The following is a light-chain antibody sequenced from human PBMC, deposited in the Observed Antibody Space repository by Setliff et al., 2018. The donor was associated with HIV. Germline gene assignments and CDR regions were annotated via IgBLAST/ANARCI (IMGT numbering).Light chain of an antibody. CDR2: DVS. CDR1: SSDIGRYNY. J-gene: IGLJ1*01. CDR3: CSYARGSTYV. Sequence: QSVLTQPASVSGSPGQSITISCTGTSSDIGRYNYVSWYQQYPGRGPTLVIFDVSERPSGVSNRFSGSKSGNTASLIISGLRPDDEADYYCCSYARGSTYVFGSGTKGTV. V-gene: IGLV2-14*03.